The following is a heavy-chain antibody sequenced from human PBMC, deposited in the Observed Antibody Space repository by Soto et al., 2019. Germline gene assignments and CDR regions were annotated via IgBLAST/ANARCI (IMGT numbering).Heavy chain of an antibody. CDR3: AKAPRWTGTSRY. V-gene: IGHV3-23*01. CDR2: ISGSGGTT. D-gene: IGHD1-7*01. Sequence: GGSLRLSCVASGFTFSSYAMSWVRQAPGKGLEWVSAISGSGGTTYYADSVRDRFSISRDNSKNTLYLQMNSLRAEDTAVYYCAKAPRWTGTSRYWGQGTLVTVSS. CDR1: GFTFSSYA. J-gene: IGHJ4*02.